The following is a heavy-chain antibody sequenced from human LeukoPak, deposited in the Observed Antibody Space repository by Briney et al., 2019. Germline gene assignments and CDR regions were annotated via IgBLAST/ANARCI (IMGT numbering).Heavy chain of an antibody. D-gene: IGHD2-15*01. CDR1: GYTFTGYN. Sequence: ASVKVSCKXSGYTFTGYNMHWVRQAPGQGLEWMGWINPNNGATNYAQKFQSRVTMTRDTSISTAYMELSRLTSDDTAVYYCAAPGGSLDYWGQGTLVTVSS. CDR2: INPNNGAT. J-gene: IGHJ4*02. CDR3: AAPGGSLDY. V-gene: IGHV1-2*02.